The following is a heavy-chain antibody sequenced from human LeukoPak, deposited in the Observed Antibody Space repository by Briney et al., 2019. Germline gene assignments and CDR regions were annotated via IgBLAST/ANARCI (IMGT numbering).Heavy chain of an antibody. Sequence: GASVKVSCKASGYTFTGYYMHWVRQAPGQGLEWMGRINPNSGGTNYAQKFQGRVTMTRDTSISTAYMELSRLRSDDTVVYYCARDRVTMVRGVIGGTDWFDPWGQGTLVTVSS. CDR2: INPNSGGT. CDR1: GYTFTGYY. V-gene: IGHV1-2*05. J-gene: IGHJ5*02. D-gene: IGHD3-10*01. CDR3: ARDRVTMVRGVIGGTDWFDP.